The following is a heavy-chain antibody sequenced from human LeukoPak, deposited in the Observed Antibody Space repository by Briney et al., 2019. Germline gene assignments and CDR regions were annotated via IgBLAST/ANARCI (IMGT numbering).Heavy chain of an antibody. CDR1: GFTFSSYS. Sequence: GGSLRLSCAASGFTFSSYSMNWVRQAPGKGLEWVSSISSSSSYIYYADSVKGRFTISRDNAKNSLYLQVNSLRAEDTAVYYCARSREDYVWGSYRYTGGFDYWGQGTLVTVSS. CDR3: ARSREDYVWGSYRYTGGFDY. J-gene: IGHJ4*02. D-gene: IGHD3-16*02. V-gene: IGHV3-21*01. CDR2: ISSSSSYI.